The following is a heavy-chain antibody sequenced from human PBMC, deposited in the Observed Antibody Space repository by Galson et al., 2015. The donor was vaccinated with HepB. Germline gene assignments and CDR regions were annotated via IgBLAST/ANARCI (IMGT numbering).Heavy chain of an antibody. D-gene: IGHD1-14*01. CDR1: GDSVSNNNAA. J-gene: IGHJ6*02. Sequence: CAISGDSVSNNNAAWYWIRQSPSRGLEWLGRTYYRAKWYNGYAPSVRSRITISPDTSRNHFSLHLNSVTPEDTAVYYCARVGGTIYYYAMDVWGQGTTVTVSS. CDR3: ARVGGTIYYYAMDV. CDR2: TYYRAKWYN. V-gene: IGHV6-1*01.